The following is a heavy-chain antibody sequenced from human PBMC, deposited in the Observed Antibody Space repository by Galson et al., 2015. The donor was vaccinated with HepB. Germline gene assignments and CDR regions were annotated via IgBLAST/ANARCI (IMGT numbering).Heavy chain of an antibody. CDR2: MNPNSGNT. CDR1: GYTFTSYD. CDR3: ARAVRGCSSTSCYMRNYYYYYMDV. V-gene: IGHV1-8*01. Sequence: SVKVSCKASGYTFTSYDINWVRQATGQGLEWMGWMNPNSGNTGYAQKFQGRVTMTRNTSISTAYMELSSLRSEDTAVYYCARAVRGCSSTSCYMRNYYYYYMDVWGKGTTVTVSS. J-gene: IGHJ6*03. D-gene: IGHD2-2*02.